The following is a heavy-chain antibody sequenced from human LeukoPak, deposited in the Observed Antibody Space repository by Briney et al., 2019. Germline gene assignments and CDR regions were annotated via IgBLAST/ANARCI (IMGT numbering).Heavy chain of an antibody. CDR3: AKGDCSGGSCYGKGIDY. V-gene: IGHV3-30*02. CDR2: IRYDGSNK. D-gene: IGHD2-15*01. J-gene: IGHJ4*02. Sequence: QTGGSLRLSCAASGFTFSSYGMHWVRQAPGKGLEWVAFIRYDGSNKYYADSVKGRFTISRDNSKNTLYLQMNSLRAKDTAVYYCAKGDCSGGSCYGKGIDYWGQGTLVTVSS. CDR1: GFTFSSYG.